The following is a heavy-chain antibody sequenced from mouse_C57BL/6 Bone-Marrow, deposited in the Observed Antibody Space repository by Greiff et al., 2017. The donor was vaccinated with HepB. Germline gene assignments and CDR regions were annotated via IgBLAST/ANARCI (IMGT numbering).Heavy chain of an antibody. D-gene: IGHD1-1*01. CDR2: IYPGNSDT. Sequence: EVQRVESGTVLARPGASVKMSCKTSGYTFTSYWMHWVKQRPGQGLEWIGAIYPGNSDTSYNQKFKGKAKLTAVTSASTAYMELSSLTNEDSAVYYCTSYFFRITTVVAKGFAYWGQGTLVTVSA. V-gene: IGHV1-5*01. CDR3: TSYFFRITTVVAKGFAY. CDR1: GYTFTSYW. J-gene: IGHJ3*01.